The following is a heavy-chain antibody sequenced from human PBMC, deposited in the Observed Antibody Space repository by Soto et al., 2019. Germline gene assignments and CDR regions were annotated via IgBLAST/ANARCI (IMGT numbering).Heavy chain of an antibody. J-gene: IGHJ5*02. CDR2: IYWDDDK. D-gene: IGHD3-3*01. CDR1: GFSLSTSGVG. Sequence: QITLKESGPPLVKPTQTLTLTYTFSGFSLSTSGVGVGWIRQPPGKALEWLALIYWDDDKRYSPSLKSRLTITNDTSKNQVVLTMTNMVPVDTATYSSAHREWYIWFDPWGQGTLVTVSS. CDR3: AHREWYIWFDP. V-gene: IGHV2-5*02.